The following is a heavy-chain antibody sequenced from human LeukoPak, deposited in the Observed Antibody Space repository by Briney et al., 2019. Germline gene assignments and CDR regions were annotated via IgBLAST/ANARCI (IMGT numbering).Heavy chain of an antibody. D-gene: IGHD4-17*01. Sequence: PSETLSLTCTVSGDSVSSTFYWGLIRQSPGKGLEWIGSIYHNGATFYNPSLKSRVTISIDTSKNHFSVKLSSVTAADTAVYYCARGDDYTDFRWFDPWGQGTLVMVSS. CDR3: ARGDDYTDFRWFDP. CDR2: IYHNGAT. J-gene: IGHJ5*02. CDR1: GDSVSSTFY. V-gene: IGHV4-38-2*02.